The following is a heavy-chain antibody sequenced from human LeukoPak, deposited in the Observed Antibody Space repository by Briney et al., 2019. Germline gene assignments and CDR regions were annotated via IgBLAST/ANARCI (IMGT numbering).Heavy chain of an antibody. V-gene: IGHV4-4*07. CDR1: GRPISRYD. J-gene: IGHJ4*02. D-gene: IGHD2-8*01. Sequence: SETLSLPCTVSGRPISRYDWSWLRQPAGKGLEWIGRIYTRGRNNYNPSLKSRVTISADKSKKQFSLKLSSVTAADTAVYYCAIDLMEAFDYWGQGTLVTVSS. CDR3: AIDLMEAFDY. CDR2: IYTRGRN.